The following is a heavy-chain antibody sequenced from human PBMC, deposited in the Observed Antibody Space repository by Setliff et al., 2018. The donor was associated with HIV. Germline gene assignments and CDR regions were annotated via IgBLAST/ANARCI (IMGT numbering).Heavy chain of an antibody. D-gene: IGHD6-6*01. Sequence: KASETLSLTCTVSGGSISRSHLYWGWIRQPPGKGLEWIGSIFYTGSTYYYNPSLKSRVTISVDASNNQFSLKLSSVTATDTAVYYCARHPGIATRSSDYFDYWGQGTLVTVSS. CDR3: ARHPGIATRSSDYFDY. V-gene: IGHV4-39*01. CDR2: IFYTGSTY. CDR1: GGSISRSHLY. J-gene: IGHJ4*02.